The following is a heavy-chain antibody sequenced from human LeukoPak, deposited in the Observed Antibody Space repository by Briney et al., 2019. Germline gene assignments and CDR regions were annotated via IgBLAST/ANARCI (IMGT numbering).Heavy chain of an antibody. CDR2: ISTSGSS. CDR1: SGSISSYY. Sequence: PSETLSLTCTVSSGSISSYYWSFIRQPAGKALEWIGRISTSGSSKYNPSLESRVTMSVETSKNKFSLKVTSVTAADTAMYYCARDRVSSHYFDYWGQGTLLTVSS. CDR3: ARDRVSSHYFDY. D-gene: IGHD3-10*01. J-gene: IGHJ4*02. V-gene: IGHV4-4*07.